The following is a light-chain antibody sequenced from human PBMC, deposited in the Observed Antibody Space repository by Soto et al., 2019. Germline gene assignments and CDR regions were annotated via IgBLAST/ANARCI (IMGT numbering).Light chain of an antibody. V-gene: IGKV1-27*01. CDR2: AAS. J-gene: IGKJ1*01. CDR1: QGISNY. CDR3: QKYNSAPRT. Sequence: DIQMTQSPSSLSASVGDSVTITCRASQGISNYLAWYQQKPGKVPKLLISAASTLQSGVPYRFRGSGSGTEFTLTISSLQPEDVATYYCQKYNSAPRTFGQGTKVEIK.